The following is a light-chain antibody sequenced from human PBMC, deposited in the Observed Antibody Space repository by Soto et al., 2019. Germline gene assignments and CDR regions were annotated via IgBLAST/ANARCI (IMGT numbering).Light chain of an antibody. Sequence: QSVLTQPPSVSGAPGQRVTISCTGSSSNIGAGSDVHWYQHLPGTAPKLLIYGNTNRPSGVPDRFSASKSGTSASLAITGLQAEDEADYYCQSYDSSLSGVVFGGGTKLTVL. CDR1: SSNIGAGSD. CDR2: GNT. CDR3: QSYDSSLSGVV. J-gene: IGLJ2*01. V-gene: IGLV1-40*01.